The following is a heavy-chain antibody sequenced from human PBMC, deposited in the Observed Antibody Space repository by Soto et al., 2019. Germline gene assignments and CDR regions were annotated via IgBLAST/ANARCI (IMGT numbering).Heavy chain of an antibody. V-gene: IGHV3-23*01. CDR3: AKQVYGGSPSRFGS. D-gene: IGHD2-15*01. Sequence: PGGSLRLSCRGSGFTFSDFAMNWARQAPNKGLEWVSTMTGSGDTTYYAESVRGRFTISRDNSKNTLFLHMTALRADDTAIYFCAKQVYGGSPSRFGSWGQGTLVTVSS. CDR1: GFTFSDFA. CDR2: MTGSGDTT. J-gene: IGHJ4*02.